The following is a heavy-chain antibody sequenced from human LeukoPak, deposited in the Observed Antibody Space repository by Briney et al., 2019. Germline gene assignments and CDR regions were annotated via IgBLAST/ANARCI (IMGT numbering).Heavy chain of an antibody. Sequence: SETLSLTCTVSIDSFTLYYWSWIRQPPGKGLEWIGSIYFSGSANYNPSLKSRVTMSLYTTKKHSSPNLSSVTAADTGVCYCARKAFGSGSFDYWGQGSLVTVSS. CDR1: IDSFTLYY. CDR2: IYFSGSA. J-gene: IGHJ4*02. D-gene: IGHD6-19*01. V-gene: IGHV4-59*01. CDR3: ARKAFGSGSFDY.